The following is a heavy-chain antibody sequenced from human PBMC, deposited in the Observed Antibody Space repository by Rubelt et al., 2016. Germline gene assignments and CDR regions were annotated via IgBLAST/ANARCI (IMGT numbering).Heavy chain of an antibody. CDR3: ARVVIVVVPAAPDAFDI. CDR2: INPSGGST. V-gene: IGHV1-46*01. CDR1: GYTFTSYY. J-gene: IGHJ3*02. Sequence: QVQLVQSGAEVKKPGASVKVSCKASGYTFTSYYMHWVRQATGQGLEWMGIINPSGGSTSYAQKFKGRVAMTMDTSTSTVYMELGSLRSEDTAGYYCARVVIVVVPAAPDAFDIWGQGTMVTVSS. D-gene: IGHD2-2*01.